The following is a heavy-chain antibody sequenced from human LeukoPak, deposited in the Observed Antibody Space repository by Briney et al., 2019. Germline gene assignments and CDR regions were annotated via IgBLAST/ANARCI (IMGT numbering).Heavy chain of an antibody. Sequence: ASVKVSCKASGYTFTSYAMNWVRQAPGQGLEWMGWINTNTGNPTYAQGFTGRFAFSLDTSVSTAYLQISSLKAEDTAVYYCARESGEDGDYVVGWFDPWGQGTLVTVSS. CDR1: GYTFTSYA. CDR3: ARESGEDGDYVVGWFDP. D-gene: IGHD4-17*01. J-gene: IGHJ5*02. V-gene: IGHV7-4-1*02. CDR2: INTNTGNP.